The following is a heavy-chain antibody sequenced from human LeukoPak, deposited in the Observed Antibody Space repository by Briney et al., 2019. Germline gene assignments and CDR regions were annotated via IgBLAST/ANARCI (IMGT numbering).Heavy chain of an antibody. D-gene: IGHD3-3*01. Sequence: NPSETLSLTCTVSGGSISSYYWSWIRQPPGKGLEWIAYIYYSGSINYNPSLKSRVTVSVDTSKNQVSLKVSSVTAADTAVYYCARYDFWSARWFDPWGQGTLVTVSS. J-gene: IGHJ5*02. CDR1: GGSISSYY. CDR2: IYYSGSI. V-gene: IGHV4-59*08. CDR3: ARYDFWSARWFDP.